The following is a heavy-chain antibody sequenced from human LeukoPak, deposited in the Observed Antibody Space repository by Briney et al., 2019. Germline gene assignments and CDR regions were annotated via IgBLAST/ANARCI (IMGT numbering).Heavy chain of an antibody. Sequence: GRSLRLSCAASGFTFSSYAMHWVRQAPGKGLEWVAVISYDGSNKYYADSVKGRFTIPRDNSKNTLYLQMNSLRAEDTAVYYCAREGRWLQLWAFDIWGQGTMVTVSS. D-gene: IGHD5-24*01. CDR2: ISYDGSNK. V-gene: IGHV3-30-3*01. CDR3: AREGRWLQLWAFDI. J-gene: IGHJ3*02. CDR1: GFTFSSYA.